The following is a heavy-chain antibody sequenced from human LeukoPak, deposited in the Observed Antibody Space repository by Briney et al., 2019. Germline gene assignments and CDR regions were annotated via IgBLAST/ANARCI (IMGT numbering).Heavy chain of an antibody. CDR1: GYSISSGYY. CDR3: ARLGGSGWSYFDY. Sequence: SETLSLTCTVSGYSISSGYYWGWIRQPPGRGLEWIGSISHSGSTYYNPSLKSRVTVSVDTSKNQFSLKLSSVTAADTAVYYCARLGGSGWSYFDYWGQGTLVTVSS. CDR2: ISHSGST. D-gene: IGHD6-19*01. J-gene: IGHJ4*02. V-gene: IGHV4-38-2*02.